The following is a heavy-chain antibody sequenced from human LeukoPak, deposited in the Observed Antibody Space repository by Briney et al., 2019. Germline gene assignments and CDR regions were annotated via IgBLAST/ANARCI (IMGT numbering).Heavy chain of an antibody. V-gene: IGHV4-59*08. J-gene: IGHJ4*02. CDR2: IYNSGSANYNP. CDR3: ARHSVEWFGESSLEY. Sequence: PSETLSLTCTVSGGSIRTHYWSWIRQPPGKGLEWIGSIYNSGSANYNPNYNPSLKSRVTISVDTSANQFSLKLTSVIAADTAVYYCARHSVEWFGESSLEYWGQGTLVTVSS. CDR1: GGSIRTHY. D-gene: IGHD3-10*01.